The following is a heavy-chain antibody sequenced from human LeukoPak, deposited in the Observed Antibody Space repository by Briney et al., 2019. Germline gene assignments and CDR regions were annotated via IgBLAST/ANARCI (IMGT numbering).Heavy chain of an antibody. CDR3: ARGKRNKIMITFGGVIGWFDP. J-gene: IGHJ5*02. D-gene: IGHD3-16*01. Sequence: SGTLSLTCAVSGGSISSSNWWSWVRQPPGKGLEWVGEIYHSGSTNYNPSLKSRVTISVDKSKNQFSLKLRSVTAADTAVYYCARGKRNKIMITFGGVIGWFDPWGQGTLVTVSS. CDR2: IYHSGST. V-gene: IGHV4-4*02. CDR1: GGSISSSNW.